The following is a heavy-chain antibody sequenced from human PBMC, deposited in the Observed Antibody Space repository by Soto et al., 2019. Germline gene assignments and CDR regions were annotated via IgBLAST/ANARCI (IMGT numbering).Heavy chain of an antibody. CDR3: ARGLRASFGVRLSYYYYGIDV. D-gene: IGHD3-10*01. V-gene: IGHV4-34*01. CDR2: ISHSGST. Sequence: PSETLSLTCSLYDGSFSDYYWGWIRQSPGKGLEWIGEISHSGSTNYTPSLKSRVTISIDASENQFSLKLTSVTAADTAVYYCARGLRASFGVRLSYYYYGIDVWGQGTTVTVSS. CDR1: DGSFSDYY. J-gene: IGHJ6*02.